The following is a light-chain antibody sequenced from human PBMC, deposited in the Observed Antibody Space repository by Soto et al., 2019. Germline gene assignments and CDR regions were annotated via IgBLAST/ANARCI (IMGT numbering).Light chain of an antibody. CDR1: QSVRSSY. V-gene: IGKV3-20*01. CDR3: QHYGSPLT. CDR2: GAS. Sequence: EIVLTQSPGTLSLSPGGRATLSCRASQSVRSSYLAWYQQRPGQAPRLLIFGASFRATGIPDRFSGSGSGTDFTLTISRLEPEDFAVSSCQHYGSPLTFGGGTKVQIK. J-gene: IGKJ4*01.